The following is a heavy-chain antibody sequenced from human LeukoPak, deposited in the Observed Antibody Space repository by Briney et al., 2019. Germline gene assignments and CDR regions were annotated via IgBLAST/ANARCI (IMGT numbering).Heavy chain of an antibody. CDR2: INPNSGGT. Sequence: ASVKVSCKASGYTFTCYYMHWVRQAPGRGLEWVGWINPNSGGTNYAQKFPGRVTMTGDTSISTAYMELSRLRSDDTAVYYCAREETVAFVYYYYGMDVWGQGTTVTVSS. J-gene: IGHJ6*02. CDR3: AREETVAFVYYYYGMDV. V-gene: IGHV1-2*02. CDR1: GYTFTCYY. D-gene: IGHD3-3*02.